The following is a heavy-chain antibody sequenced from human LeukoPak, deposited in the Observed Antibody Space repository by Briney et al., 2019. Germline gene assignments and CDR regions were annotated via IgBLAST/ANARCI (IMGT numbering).Heavy chain of an antibody. J-gene: IGHJ4*02. V-gene: IGHV3-23*01. CDR2: ISGSGGST. D-gene: IGHD3-10*01. Sequence: PGGSLRLSCAASGFTFSSYAMSWVRQAPGKGLEWVSAISGSGGSTYYADSVKGRFTISRDNSKNTRYLQMNSLRAEDTAVYYCAKDLRVEGPTFGFYWGQGTLVTVSS. CDR1: GFTFSSYA. CDR3: AKDLRVEGPTFGFY.